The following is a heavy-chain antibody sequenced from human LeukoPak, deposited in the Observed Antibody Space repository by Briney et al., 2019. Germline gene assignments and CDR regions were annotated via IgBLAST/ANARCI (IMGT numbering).Heavy chain of an antibody. J-gene: IGHJ6*02. CDR3: ASHRALGYGMDV. CDR2: IYYSGSS. V-gene: IGHV4-59*08. CDR1: GASTSSYY. Sequence: SETQSLTCTVSGASTSSYYWTWIRQPPGKELEWIGYIYYSGSSNYNPSLESRVTMSVDTSKNQFSLKLSSVTAADTAVYYCASHRALGYGMDVWGQGTRVTVSS. D-gene: IGHD1-26*01.